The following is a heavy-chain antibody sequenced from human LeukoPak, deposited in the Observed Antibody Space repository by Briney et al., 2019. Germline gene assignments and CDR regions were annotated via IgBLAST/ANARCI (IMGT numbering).Heavy chain of an antibody. CDR1: GGTFSSYA. D-gene: IGHD3-3*01. J-gene: IGHJ6*02. Sequence: SVKASCKASGGTFSSYAISWVRQAPGQGLEWMGGIIPIFGTANYAQKFQGRVTITADESTSTAYMELSSLRSEDTAVYYCATGPITIFGVVTKEDYYYYGMDVWGQGTTVTVSS. CDR2: IIPIFGTA. V-gene: IGHV1-69*13. CDR3: ATGPITIFGVVTKEDYYYYGMDV.